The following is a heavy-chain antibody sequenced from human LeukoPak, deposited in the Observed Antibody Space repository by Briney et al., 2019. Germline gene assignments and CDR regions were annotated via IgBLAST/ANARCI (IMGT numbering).Heavy chain of an antibody. V-gene: IGHV3-11*05. J-gene: IGHJ6*02. D-gene: IGHD4-11*01. CDR3: VRDNTNYNNCHGMDV. CDR1: GFTFSDYY. CDR2: IRGTSTDI. Sequence: GGSLRLSCVVSGFTFSDYYMSWVRQAPGKGLEWISYIRGTSTDIKIADSVKGRFTISRDNAQNTLYLQMNCLRAEDTAVYYCVRDNTNYNNCHGMDVWGQGTTVTVSS.